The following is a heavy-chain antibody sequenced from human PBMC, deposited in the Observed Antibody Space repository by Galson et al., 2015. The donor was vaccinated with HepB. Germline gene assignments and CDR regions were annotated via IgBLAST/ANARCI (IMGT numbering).Heavy chain of an antibody. V-gene: IGHV6-1*01. CDR1: GDSVSSNSAA. CDR3: ARDRYCSSTSCYTVYYYYYYMDV. CDR2: TYYRSKWYN. J-gene: IGHJ6*03. Sequence: CAISGDSVSSNSAAWNWIRQSPSRGLEWLGRTYYRSKWYNDYAVSVKSRITINPDTSKNQFSLQLNSVTPEDTAVYYCARDRYCSSTSCYTVYYYYYYMDVWGKGTTVTVSS. D-gene: IGHD2-2*02.